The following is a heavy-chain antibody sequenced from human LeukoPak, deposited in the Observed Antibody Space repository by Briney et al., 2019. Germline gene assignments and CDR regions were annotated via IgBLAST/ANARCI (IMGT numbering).Heavy chain of an antibody. Sequence: PSETLSLTCTVSGDSIRSSAYYWGWIRQPPGKGLQWIGSIYFSGNTDYNPSLKTRVSLSIDTSKNQFSLRLSPATAADTAVYYCAKRGLQYSSSYGFFDSWGHGSLVIVSS. V-gene: IGHV4-39*01. CDR3: AKRGLQYSSSYGFFDS. CDR1: GDSIRSSAYY. D-gene: IGHD6-6*01. J-gene: IGHJ5*01. CDR2: IYFSGNT.